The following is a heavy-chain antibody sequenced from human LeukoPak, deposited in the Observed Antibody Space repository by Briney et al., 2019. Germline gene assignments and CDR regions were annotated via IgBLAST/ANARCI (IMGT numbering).Heavy chain of an antibody. D-gene: IGHD5-24*01. J-gene: IGHJ4*02. CDR3: ARGARDGYNL. CDR2: IYYSGST. CDR1: GGSISSYY. V-gene: IGHV4-59*12. Sequence: PSETLSLTCTVSGGSISSYYWSWIRQPPGKGLEWIGYIYYSGSTNYNPSLKSRVTISVDTSKNQFSLKLSSVTAADTAVYYCARGARDGYNLWGQGTLVTVSS.